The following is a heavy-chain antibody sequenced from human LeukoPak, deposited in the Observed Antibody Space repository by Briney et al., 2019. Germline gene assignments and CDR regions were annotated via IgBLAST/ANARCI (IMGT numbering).Heavy chain of an antibody. V-gene: IGHV3-9*01. D-gene: IGHD3-3*01. J-gene: IGHJ3*02. CDR3: AKDTGSPADAITMEDNAFDI. CDR2: ISWSSGII. CDR1: GFIFDDQG. Sequence: GGSLRLSCAASGFIFDDQGMHWVRQAPGKGLEWVSGISWSSGIIGYADSVKGRFTISRDNAKNSLDLQMESLRAEDTAVYYCAKDTGSPADAITMEDNAFDIWGQGTMVTVSS.